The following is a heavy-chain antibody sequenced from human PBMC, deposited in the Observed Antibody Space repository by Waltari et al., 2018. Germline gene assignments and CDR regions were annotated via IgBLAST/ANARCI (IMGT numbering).Heavy chain of an antibody. D-gene: IGHD2-15*01. Sequence: EVQLLESGGGLVQPGGSLRLSCAASGFTFSSYAMSWVRQAPGKGLEWVSAISGSGGSTYYADSVKGRFTISRDNSKNTLYLQMNSLRAEDTAVYYCAKEGYCSGGSCYRRTLDAFDIWGQGTMVIVSS. CDR3: AKEGYCSGGSCYRRTLDAFDI. J-gene: IGHJ3*02. CDR1: GFTFSSYA. V-gene: IGHV3-23*01. CDR2: ISGSGGST.